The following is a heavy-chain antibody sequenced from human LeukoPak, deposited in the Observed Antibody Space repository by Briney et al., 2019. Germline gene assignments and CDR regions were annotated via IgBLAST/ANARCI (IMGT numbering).Heavy chain of an antibody. CDR2: ISGSSSYI. D-gene: IGHD5-12*01. CDR1: GFTFSSHW. V-gene: IGHV3-21*04. CDR3: LTHKQYRRGDAFDI. Sequence: PGGSLRLSCAASGFTFSSHWMSWIRQAPGKGLEWVSSISGSSSYIYYADSVKGRFTISRDNAKNSLYLQMSSLRAEDTAVYYCLTHKQYRRGDAFDIWGQGTMVTVSS. J-gene: IGHJ3*02.